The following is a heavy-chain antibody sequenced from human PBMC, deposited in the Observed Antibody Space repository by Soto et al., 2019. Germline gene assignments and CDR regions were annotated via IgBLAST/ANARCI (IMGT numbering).Heavy chain of an antibody. CDR2: ISSDGHHK. Sequence: QVQLMESGGGVVQPGRSLRLSCAASGFTFSNYAMHWVRQPPGRGLEWVAVISSDGHHKYYADSVKGRFTISRDNSMDTLYLHMNSLRPEDTAVYFCARGLVVVVKQAWFDPWGQGTLVTVSS. V-gene: IGHV3-30-3*01. J-gene: IGHJ5*02. D-gene: IGHD3-22*01. CDR3: ARGLVVVVKQAWFDP. CDR1: GFTFSNYA.